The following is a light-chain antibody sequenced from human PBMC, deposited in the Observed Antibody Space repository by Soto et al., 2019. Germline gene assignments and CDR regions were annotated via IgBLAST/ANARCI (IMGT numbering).Light chain of an antibody. CDR2: EVT. V-gene: IGLV2-14*01. J-gene: IGLJ2*01. CDR3: NSYTNSSAVV. Sequence: QPVLAQPASVSGSPGQSITISCAGTRDDIGAYDYVSWYQQHPGNAPTLLVYEVTNRPSGVSDRFSGSKSGNTASLTISGLQAEDEADYYCNSYTNSSAVVFGGGTKVTVL. CDR1: RDDIGAYDY.